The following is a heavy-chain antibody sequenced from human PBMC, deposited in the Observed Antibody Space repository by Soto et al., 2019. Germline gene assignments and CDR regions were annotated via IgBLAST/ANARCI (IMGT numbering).Heavy chain of an antibody. CDR3: ARGSGSYGPHYYGMDV. D-gene: IGHD1-26*01. CDR2: IYPGDSDT. Sequence: GESLKISCKGSGYSFTSYWIGWVRQMPGKGLEWMGIIYPGDSDTRYSPSFQGKVTISADKSISTAYLQWSSLKASDTAMYYCARGSGSYGPHYYGMDVWGQGTTVTVSS. CDR1: GYSFTSYW. J-gene: IGHJ6*02. V-gene: IGHV5-51*01.